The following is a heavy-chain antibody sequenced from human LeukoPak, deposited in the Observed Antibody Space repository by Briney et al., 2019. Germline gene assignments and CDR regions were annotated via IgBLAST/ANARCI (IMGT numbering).Heavy chain of an antibody. D-gene: IGHD3-9*01. CDR2: ISGSGGST. CDR3: AKEFFYYDILTGYYDY. CDR1: GFTFSSYA. J-gene: IGHJ4*02. V-gene: IGHV3-23*01. Sequence: GSLRLSCAASGFTFSSYAMSWVRQAPGKGLEWVSAISGSGGSTYYADSVKGRFTISRDNSKNTLYLQMNSLRAEDTAVYYCAKEFFYYDILTGYYDYWGQGTLVTVSS.